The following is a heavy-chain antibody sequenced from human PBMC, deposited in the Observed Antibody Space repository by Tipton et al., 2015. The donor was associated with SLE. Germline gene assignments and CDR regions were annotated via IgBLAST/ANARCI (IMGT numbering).Heavy chain of an antibody. CDR2: IRYDGSNK. Sequence: SLRLSCAASGFTFSSYGMHWVRQAPGKGLEWVAFIRYDGSNKYYADSVKGRFTISRDNSKNTLYLQMNSLRAEDTAVYYCAKVSSYYDILTGYSYYFDYWGQGTLVTVSS. CDR1: GFTFSSYG. V-gene: IGHV3-30*02. J-gene: IGHJ4*02. CDR3: AKVSSYYDILTGYSYYFDY. D-gene: IGHD3-9*01.